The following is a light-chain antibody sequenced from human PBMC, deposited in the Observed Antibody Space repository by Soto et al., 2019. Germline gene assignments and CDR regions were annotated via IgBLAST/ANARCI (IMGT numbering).Light chain of an antibody. V-gene: IGKV1-33*01. Sequence: DIQMTRSPSSLSASVGDRVTITCQASQDMSNYLNWYQQKPGKAPKLLIYDASNLETGVPSRFSGSGSGTDFTFTISSLQPEDIATYYCQQYDNLPYTFGQGTKLEIK. CDR3: QQYDNLPYT. CDR1: QDMSNY. CDR2: DAS. J-gene: IGKJ2*01.